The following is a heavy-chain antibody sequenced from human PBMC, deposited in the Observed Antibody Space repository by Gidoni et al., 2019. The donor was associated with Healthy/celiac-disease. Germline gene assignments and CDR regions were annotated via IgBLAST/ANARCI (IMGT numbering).Heavy chain of an antibody. CDR1: GFTFSSSG. Sequence: QVQLVESGGGVVQPGRSLRLSCAASGFTFSSSGTHWVRQAPGKGLEWVAVISYDGSNKYYADSVKGRFTISRDNSKNTLYLQMNSLRAEDTAVYYCAKDLSYYYDSSGYYLGAFDIWGQGTMVTVSS. CDR3: AKDLSYYYDSSGYYLGAFDI. D-gene: IGHD3-22*01. CDR2: ISYDGSNK. J-gene: IGHJ3*02. V-gene: IGHV3-30*18.